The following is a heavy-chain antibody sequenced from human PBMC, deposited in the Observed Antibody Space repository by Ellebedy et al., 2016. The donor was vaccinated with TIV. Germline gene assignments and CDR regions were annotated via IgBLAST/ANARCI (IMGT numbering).Heavy chain of an antibody. V-gene: IGHV3-23*01. CDR3: ARNRDSSGWYADY. CDR1: GFTFSSYA. Sequence: PGGSLRLSCAASGFTFSSYAMSWVRQAPGKGLEWVSGIVGSGAQKYADSVKGRFTISRDNSKNPVYLQMNSLRAEDTAVYYCARNRDSSGWYADYWGQGTLVTVSS. J-gene: IGHJ4*02. CDR2: IVGSGA. D-gene: IGHD6-19*01.